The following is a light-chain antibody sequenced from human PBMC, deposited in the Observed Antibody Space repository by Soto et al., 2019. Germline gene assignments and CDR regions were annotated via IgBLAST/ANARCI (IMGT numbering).Light chain of an antibody. CDR2: GAS. Sequence: EIVMTQSPATLYASPGERATLSCRASQSVSSNLAWYQQKPGQASRLLIYGASTRATGIPARFSGSGSGTEFTLTISSLQSEDFAVYYCQQYNNWPPQLTFGGGTKVEIK. V-gene: IGKV3-15*01. CDR1: QSVSSN. CDR3: QQYNNWPPQLT. J-gene: IGKJ4*01.